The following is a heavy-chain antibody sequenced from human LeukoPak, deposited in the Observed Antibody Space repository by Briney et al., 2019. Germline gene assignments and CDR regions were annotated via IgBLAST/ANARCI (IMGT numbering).Heavy chain of an antibody. J-gene: IGHJ4*02. V-gene: IGHV4-39*07. CDR3: ARGRRHSGSYLFDY. Sequence: SETLSLTCTVSGGSISSSSYYWGWIRQPPGKGLEWIGSIYYSGRNYYNPSLKSRVTISVDTSKNQFSLKLSSVTAADTAVYYCARGRRHSGSYLFDYWGQGTLVTVSS. CDR2: IYYSGRN. D-gene: IGHD1-26*01. CDR1: GGSISSSSYY.